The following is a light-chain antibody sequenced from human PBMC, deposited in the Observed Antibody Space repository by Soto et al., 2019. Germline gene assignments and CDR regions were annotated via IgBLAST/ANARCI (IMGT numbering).Light chain of an antibody. CDR3: ISYTSSSTLV. V-gene: IGLV2-14*01. CDR2: DVS. CDR1: SSDVGGYNY. J-gene: IGLJ2*01. Sequence: QSALTQPASVSGSPGQSITISCTGTSSDVGGYNYVSWYQQHPGKAPKLMIYDVSKRPSGVSNRFSGSKSGNTASLTISGVQAEDEADYYCISYTSSSTLVFGGGTKVTVL.